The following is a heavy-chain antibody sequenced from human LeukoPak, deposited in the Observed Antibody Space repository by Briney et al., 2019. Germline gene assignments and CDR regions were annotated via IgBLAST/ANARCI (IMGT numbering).Heavy chain of an antibody. CDR1: GFTFSSYA. CDR3: ARDLPYKGGWTHCMDV. D-gene: IGHD6-19*01. Sequence: GGSLRLSCAASGFTFSSYAMSWVRQAPGKGLEWVSAISGSGGSTYYADSVKGRFTISRDNSKNTLYLQMNSLRPEDTAVYYCARDLPYKGGWTHCMDVWGKGTMVTVSS. J-gene: IGHJ6*03. CDR2: ISGSGGST. V-gene: IGHV3-23*01.